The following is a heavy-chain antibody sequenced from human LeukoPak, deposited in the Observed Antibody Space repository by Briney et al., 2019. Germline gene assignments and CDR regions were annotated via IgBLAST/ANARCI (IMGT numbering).Heavy chain of an antibody. D-gene: IGHD3-3*01. J-gene: IGHJ4*02. Sequence: GGSLRLSYAASGFTFSSYDMSWVRQGPGKGLEWVSVISGSGGYTYYADSVKGRFTISRDNSKNTLYLQMNSLRAEDTAVYYCAKDGEYDFWSDKTTQPLDYWGQGTLVTVSS. CDR3: AKDGEYDFWSDKTTQPLDY. CDR1: GFTFSSYD. CDR2: ISGSGGYT. V-gene: IGHV3-23*01.